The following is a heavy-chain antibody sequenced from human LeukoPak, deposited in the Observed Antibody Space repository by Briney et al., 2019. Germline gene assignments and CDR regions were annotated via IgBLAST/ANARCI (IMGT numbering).Heavy chain of an antibody. V-gene: IGHV3-30*18. CDR1: GFTFSSYG. D-gene: IGHD1-26*01. Sequence: GGSLRLSCAASGFTFSSYGMHGVRQAPGKGLEWVAVISNDGSNKYYADSVKGRFTISRDNSKNTLYLQMNSLRAEDTAVYYCAKVLGSYSFDYWGQGTLVTVSS. CDR2: ISNDGSNK. J-gene: IGHJ4*02. CDR3: AKVLGSYSFDY.